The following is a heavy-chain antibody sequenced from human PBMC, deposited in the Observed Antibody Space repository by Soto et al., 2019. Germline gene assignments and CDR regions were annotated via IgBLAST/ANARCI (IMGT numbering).Heavy chain of an antibody. CDR3: ARHEFGHVVAAGTDLGDY. V-gene: IGHV4-39*01. CDR1: GGSISSSSYY. CDR2: IYYSGST. D-gene: IGHD6-13*01. Sequence: SETLSLTCTVSGGSISSSSYYWGWIRQPPGKGLEWIGSIYYSGSTYYNPSLKSRVTIFVDTSKNQFSLKLSSVTAADTAVYYCARHEFGHVVAAGTDLGDYWAQGTLVT. J-gene: IGHJ4*02.